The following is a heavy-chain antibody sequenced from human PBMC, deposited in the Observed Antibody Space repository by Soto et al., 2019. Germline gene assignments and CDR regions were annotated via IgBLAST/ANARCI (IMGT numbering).Heavy chain of an antibody. J-gene: IGHJ4*02. D-gene: IGHD2-2*01. V-gene: IGHV3-9*01. CDR1: GFTFDDYA. CDR2: ISWNSGSI. Sequence: GGSLRLSCAASGFTFDDYAMHWVRQAPGKGLEWVSGISWNSGSIGYADSVKGRFTISRDNAKNSLYLQMNSLRAEDTALYYCAKDIKVVPAAIDYWGQGTLVTVSS. CDR3: AKDIKVVPAAIDY.